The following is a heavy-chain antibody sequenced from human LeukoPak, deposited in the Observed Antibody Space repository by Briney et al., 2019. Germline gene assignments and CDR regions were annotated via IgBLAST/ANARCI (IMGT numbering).Heavy chain of an antibody. CDR1: GFTFGDYA. Sequence: GGSLRLSCAASGFTFGDYAMHWVRQAPGKGLEWLSLISGDGASTDYAESLKGLVAISRDNSKNSLSLQMNSLRAEDTALYYCAKDVDDFGDYVLDHWGQGTLVTVSS. CDR3: AKDVDDFGDYVLDH. J-gene: IGHJ4*02. D-gene: IGHD4-17*01. V-gene: IGHV3-43*02. CDR2: ISGDGAST.